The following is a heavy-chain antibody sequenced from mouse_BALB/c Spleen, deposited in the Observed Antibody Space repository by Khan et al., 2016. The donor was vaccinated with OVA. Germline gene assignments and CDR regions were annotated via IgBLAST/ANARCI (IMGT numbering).Heavy chain of an antibody. CDR2: ISYSGNS. CDR3: ACELRGFAY. D-gene: IGHD1-1*01. Sequence: EVKLLESGPSLVKPSQTLSLTCSVTGDSITSGYWNWIRKFPGNKPEYMGYISYSGNSYYNPSLKSRISITRDTSKNQYYLQLNSVTTEDTATFYCACELRGFAYWGQGTLVTVSA. CDR1: GDSITSGY. V-gene: IGHV3-8*02. J-gene: IGHJ3*01.